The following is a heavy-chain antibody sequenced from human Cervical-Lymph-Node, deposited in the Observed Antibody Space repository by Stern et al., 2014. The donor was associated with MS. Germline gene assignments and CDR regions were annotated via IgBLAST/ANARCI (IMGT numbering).Heavy chain of an antibody. CDR3: ARDDELYGLDY. Sequence: EVQLVESGGGLVKPGGSLRLSCAASGFMFRTYNMNWVRQAPGKGLELVSAISSSSNYIYYADSVRGRFTISRDNAKNSLYLQMNSLRAEDTAVYYCARDDELYGLDYWGQGTLVTVSS. V-gene: IGHV3-21*01. J-gene: IGHJ4*02. CDR2: ISSSSNYI. CDR1: GFMFRTYN. D-gene: IGHD2/OR15-2a*01.